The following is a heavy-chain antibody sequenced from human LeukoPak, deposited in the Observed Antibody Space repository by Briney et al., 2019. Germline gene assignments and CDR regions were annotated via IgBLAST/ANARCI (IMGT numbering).Heavy chain of an antibody. V-gene: IGHV3-23*01. CDR1: GFTFSTYG. Sequence: GGSLRLSCAASGFTFSTYGMTWVRQAPGKGLEWVSGISGSGDNTWYADSVKGRFTISRDNSKKTLYLQMHSLRAEDTAVYYCAKAGSIRFDYWGQGTLVTVSS. J-gene: IGHJ4*02. D-gene: IGHD1-26*01. CDR3: AKAGSIRFDY. CDR2: ISGSGDNT.